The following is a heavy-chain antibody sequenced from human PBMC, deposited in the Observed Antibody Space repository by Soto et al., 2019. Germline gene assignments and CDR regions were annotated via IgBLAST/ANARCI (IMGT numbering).Heavy chain of an antibody. CDR1: GGTFSSYT. V-gene: IGHV1-69*08. CDR2: IIPILGIA. J-gene: IGHJ6*02. CDR3: AREGIGYCSSTSCYRQNYYYYGMDV. Sequence: QVQLVQSGAEVKKPGSSVKVSCKASGGTFSSYTISWVRQAPGQGLEWMGRIIPILGIANYAQKFQGRVTITADKSTSTAYMELSRLRSEDTAVYYCAREGIGYCSSTSCYRQNYYYYGMDVWGQGTTVTVSS. D-gene: IGHD2-2*02.